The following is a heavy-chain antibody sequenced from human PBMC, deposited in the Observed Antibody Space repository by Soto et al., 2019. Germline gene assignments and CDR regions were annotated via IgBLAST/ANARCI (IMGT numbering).Heavy chain of an antibody. CDR1: GGSISSGGYY. CDR2: IYYSGST. CDR3: ARGRTPIYCSSTSCTKYYFDY. Sequence: PSETLSLTCIVSGGSISSGGYYWSWIRQHPGKGLEWIGYIYYSGSTYYNPSLKGRVTISVDTSKKQFSLKLSSVTAADTAVYYCARGRTPIYCSSTSCTKYYFDYWGQGTLVTVSS. J-gene: IGHJ4*02. D-gene: IGHD2-2*01. V-gene: IGHV4-31*03.